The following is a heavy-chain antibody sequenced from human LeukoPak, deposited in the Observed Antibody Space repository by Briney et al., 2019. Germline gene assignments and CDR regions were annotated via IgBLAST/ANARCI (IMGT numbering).Heavy chain of an antibody. CDR2: ISYGGSNK. V-gene: IGHV3-30*18. CDR3: AKKAFDSGSYHWFDP. J-gene: IGHJ5*02. D-gene: IGHD3-10*01. Sequence: GRSLRLSCAASGFTFSNYGMHWVRQAPGKGLEWMAFISYGGSNKYYADSVKGRFTISRDNSKNTVSLQMNSLRAEDTAVYYCAKKAFDSGSYHWFDPWGQGTLVTVSS. CDR1: GFTFSNYG.